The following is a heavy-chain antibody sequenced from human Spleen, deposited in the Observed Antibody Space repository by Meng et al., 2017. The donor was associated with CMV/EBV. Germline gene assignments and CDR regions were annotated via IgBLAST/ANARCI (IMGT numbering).Heavy chain of an antibody. V-gene: IGHV1-18*01. Sequence: QIQLVQSAPEVKKPGAPVKVSCRASGYIFRNYAISWVRQDPGQGLEWMGYIRGHNGDTSYAQKYQGRLTLSTDAARSTAYMEIRSLTYDDTAVYYCARDDPGDPLDFWGQGTLVTVSS. CDR3: ARDDPGDPLDF. CDR1: GYIFRNYA. J-gene: IGHJ4*02. CDR2: IRGHNGDT. D-gene: IGHD3-16*01.